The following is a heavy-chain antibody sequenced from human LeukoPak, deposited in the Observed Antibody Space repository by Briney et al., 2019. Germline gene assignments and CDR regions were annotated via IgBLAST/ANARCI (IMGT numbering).Heavy chain of an antibody. CDR1: GYTFTSYD. Sequence: GASVKVSCKASGYTFTSYDINWVRQATGQGLERMGWMNPNSGNTGYAQKFQGRVTMTRNTSISTAYMELSSLRSEDTAVYYCASTTPTYYDFWSGYYSSVDYYYYGMDVWGQGTTVTVSS. J-gene: IGHJ6*02. CDR3: ASTTPTYYDFWSGYYSSVDYYYYGMDV. CDR2: MNPNSGNT. V-gene: IGHV1-8*01. D-gene: IGHD3-3*01.